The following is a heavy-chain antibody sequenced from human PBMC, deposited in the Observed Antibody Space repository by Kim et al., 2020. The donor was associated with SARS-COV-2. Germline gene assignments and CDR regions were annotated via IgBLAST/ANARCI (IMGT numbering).Heavy chain of an antibody. CDR2: IYYSGST. D-gene: IGHD3-9*01. CDR3: ARHLSHYDILTGYYPYYGYGMDF. Sequence: SETLSLTCTVSGGSISSSSYYWGWIRQPPGKGLEWIGSIYYSGSTYYNPSLKSRVTISVDTSKNQFSLKLSSVTAADTAVYYCARHLSHYDILTGYYPYYGYGMDFWGQGTTVTVSS. J-gene: IGHJ6*02. CDR1: GGSISSSSYY. V-gene: IGHV4-39*01.